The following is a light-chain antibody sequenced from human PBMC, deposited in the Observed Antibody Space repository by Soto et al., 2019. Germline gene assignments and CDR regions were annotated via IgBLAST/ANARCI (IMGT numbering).Light chain of an antibody. CDR3: QQYDSYPLT. Sequence: DIQMTQSPSTLSASVGDRVTITCRASQSITGWLAWYQQKPGKAPKLLIYKASSLESGVPSRFSGSGSGTEFSLTISCLQPDDFAAYYYQQYDSYPLTFGVGTKVEIK. V-gene: IGKV1-5*03. CDR1: QSITGW. CDR2: KAS. J-gene: IGKJ4*01.